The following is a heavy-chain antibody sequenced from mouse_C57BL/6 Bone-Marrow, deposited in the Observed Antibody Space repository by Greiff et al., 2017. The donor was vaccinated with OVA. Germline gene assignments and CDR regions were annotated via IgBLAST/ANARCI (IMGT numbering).Heavy chain of an antibody. CDR3: ARYDYYGSSYGPFAY. D-gene: IGHD1-1*01. CDR1: GFTFTDYY. V-gene: IGHV7-3*01. J-gene: IGHJ3*01. CDR2: IRNKANGYTT. Sequence: EVNLVESGGGLVQPGGSLSLSCAASGFTFTDYYMSWVRQPPGKALEWLGFIRNKANGYTTEYSASVKGRFTISRDNSQSILYLQMNALRAEDSATYYCARYDYYGSSYGPFAYWGQGTLVTVSA.